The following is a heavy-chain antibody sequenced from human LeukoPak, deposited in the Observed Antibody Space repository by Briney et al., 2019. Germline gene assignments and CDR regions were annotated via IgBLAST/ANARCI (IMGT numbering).Heavy chain of an antibody. CDR3: ARRSITMVRGVRGPPDY. CDR2: INPNSGGT. Sequence: ASVKVSCKAAGYTFTGYYMHCVRQAPGQGLEWMGWINPNSGGTNYAQKFQGRVTMTRDTSISTAYMELSRLRSDDTAVYYCARRSITMVRGVRGPPDYWGQGTLVTVSS. V-gene: IGHV1-2*02. D-gene: IGHD3-10*01. CDR1: GYTFTGYY. J-gene: IGHJ4*02.